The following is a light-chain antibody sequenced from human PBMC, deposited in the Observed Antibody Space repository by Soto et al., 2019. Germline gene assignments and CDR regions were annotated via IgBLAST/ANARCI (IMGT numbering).Light chain of an antibody. CDR2: DVS. Sequence: QSALTQPASVSGSPGQSITISCTGTSSDVGGYNYVSWYQQHPGKAPKLIIYDVSNRPSGVSNRFSGSKSGNTASLTISGLQAEDEADYYCTSYTTTVTLYVFGTGTKLTVL. V-gene: IGLV2-14*03. J-gene: IGLJ1*01. CDR3: TSYTTTVTLYV. CDR1: SSDVGGYNY.